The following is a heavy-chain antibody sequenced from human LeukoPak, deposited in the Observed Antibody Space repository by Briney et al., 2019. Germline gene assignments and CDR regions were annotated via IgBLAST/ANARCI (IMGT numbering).Heavy chain of an antibody. J-gene: IGHJ5*02. CDR1: GFTFSSYG. Sequence: GGSLRLSCAASGFTFSSYGMHWVRQAPGKGLEWVAFIRYDGSNKYYADSVKGRFTISRDNSKNTLYLQMNSLRAEDTAVYYCARGAAAAGPNWFDPWGQGTLVTVSS. D-gene: IGHD6-13*01. CDR2: IRYDGSNK. CDR3: ARGAAAAGPNWFDP. V-gene: IGHV3-30*02.